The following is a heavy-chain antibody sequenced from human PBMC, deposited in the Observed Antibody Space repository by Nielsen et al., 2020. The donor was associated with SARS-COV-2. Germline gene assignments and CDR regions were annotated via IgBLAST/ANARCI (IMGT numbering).Heavy chain of an antibody. CDR1: GYTFTDYY. J-gene: IGHJ6*02. V-gene: IGHV1-2*06. CDR2: INPYSGGT. D-gene: IGHD3/OR15-3a*01. CDR3: ARARATIFGLVMSYGMDV. Sequence: ASVQVSCKASGYTFTDYYIHWVRQAPGQGLEWMGRINPYSGGTNYAQKFQGTVTMTRDASISTVYMELTSDDTAVYYCARARATIFGLVMSYGMDVCGQGTTGAVSS.